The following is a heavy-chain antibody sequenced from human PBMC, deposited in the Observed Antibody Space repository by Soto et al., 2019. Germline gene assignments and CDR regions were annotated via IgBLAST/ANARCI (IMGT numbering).Heavy chain of an antibody. J-gene: IGHJ4*02. Sequence: EVHLVQSGAEMKKPGESLKISCEGSGYTFTNYWIGWVRQMPGKGLEWMGIIYPGDSDTRYSPSFQGQVTFSADKSTTSAYLKWRSLKASDTAIYFCARRARGNWAFDYWGQGTLVTVSS. V-gene: IGHV5-51*03. CDR1: GYTFTNYW. D-gene: IGHD3-16*01. CDR3: ARRARGNWAFDY. CDR2: IYPGDSDT.